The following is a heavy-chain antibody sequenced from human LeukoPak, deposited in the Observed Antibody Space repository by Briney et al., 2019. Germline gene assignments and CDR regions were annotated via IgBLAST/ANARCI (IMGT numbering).Heavy chain of an antibody. Sequence: GESLKISCKGSGYSFTTYWIAWVRQVPGKGLEWMGIIYPGDSDTRYSPSFQGQVTISADKSISTAYLQWSSLKTSDTAMYYCARSRYCTGDTCNPDFDYWGQGTLVSVSS. V-gene: IGHV5-51*01. CDR1: GYSFTTYW. CDR3: ARSRYCTGDTCNPDFDY. D-gene: IGHD2-8*02. CDR2: IYPGDSDT. J-gene: IGHJ4*02.